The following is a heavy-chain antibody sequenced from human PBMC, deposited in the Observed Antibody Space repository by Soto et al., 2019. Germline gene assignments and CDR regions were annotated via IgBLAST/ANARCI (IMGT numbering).Heavy chain of an antibody. CDR3: ARGPNTAVAGRFDY. Sequence: GGSLRLSCAASGFTFSSYSMNWVRQAPGKGLECVSYITGGSTMYYADSVKGRFTVSRDNAENSLYLQMNSLRDEDTAVYYCARGPNTAVAGRFDYWGQGTLVTVSS. D-gene: IGHD6-19*01. CDR1: GFTFSSYS. V-gene: IGHV3-48*02. CDR2: ITGGSTM. J-gene: IGHJ4*02.